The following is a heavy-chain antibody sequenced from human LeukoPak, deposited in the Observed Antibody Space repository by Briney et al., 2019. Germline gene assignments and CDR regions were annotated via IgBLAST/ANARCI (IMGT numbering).Heavy chain of an antibody. CDR2: ISGSGGSI. D-gene: IGHD3-22*01. CDR1: GFTFSSYA. Sequence: GGSLRLSCAASGFTFSSYAMSWDRQAPGKGLEWVSAISGSGGSIYYADSVKGRFTISRDNSKNTLYLQMNSLRAEDTAVYYCAKDLTVVVITARYDYWGQGTLVTVSS. CDR3: AKDLTVVVITARYDY. J-gene: IGHJ4*02. V-gene: IGHV3-23*01.